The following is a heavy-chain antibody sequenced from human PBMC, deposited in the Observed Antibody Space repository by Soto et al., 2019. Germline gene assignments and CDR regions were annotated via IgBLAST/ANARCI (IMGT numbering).Heavy chain of an antibody. Sequence: SGPTLVNPTQTLTLTCTFSGFSLSTSGMCVSWIRQPPGKALEWLALIDWHDDKYYSTSLKTRLTISKDTSKNQVFLTLTNMDPVDTATYYCARIQVGRYFDWQIQVGVFDIWGQGTMVTGSS. V-gene: IGHV2-70*01. D-gene: IGHD3-9*01. J-gene: IGHJ3*02. CDR2: IDWHDDK. CDR1: GFSLSTSGMC. CDR3: ARIQVGRYFDWQIQVGVFDI.